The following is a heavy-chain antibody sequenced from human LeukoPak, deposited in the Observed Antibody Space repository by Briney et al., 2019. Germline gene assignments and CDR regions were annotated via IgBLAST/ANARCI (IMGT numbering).Heavy chain of an antibody. D-gene: IGHD6-25*01. CDR1: GFTVSSNY. V-gene: IGHV3-53*01. J-gene: IGHJ4*02. Sequence: PGGSLRLSCAASGFTVSSNYMSWVRQAPGKGLEWVSVIYSGGSTYYADSVKGRFTISRDNSKNTLYLQMNSLRAEDTAVYYCASSWAATPDFDYWGQGTLATVSS. CDR2: IYSGGST. CDR3: ASSWAATPDFDY.